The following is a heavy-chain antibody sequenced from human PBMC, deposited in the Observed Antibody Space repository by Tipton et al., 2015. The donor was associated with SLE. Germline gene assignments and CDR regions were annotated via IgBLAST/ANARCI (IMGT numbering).Heavy chain of an antibody. J-gene: IGHJ3*02. CDR1: GGSFSGYY. Sequence: LRLSCAVYGGSFSGYYWSWIRQPPGKGLERIGEINHSGSTNYTPSLKSRFTISVDASKNQFSLKLSSVTAADTAVYYCVVAATPDAFDIWGQGTMVTVSS. CDR2: INHSGST. CDR3: VVAATPDAFDI. V-gene: IGHV4-34*01. D-gene: IGHD2-15*01.